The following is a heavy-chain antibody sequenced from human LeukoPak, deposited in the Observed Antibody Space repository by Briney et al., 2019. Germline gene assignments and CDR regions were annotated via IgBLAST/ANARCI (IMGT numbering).Heavy chain of an antibody. V-gene: IGHV3-30*18. D-gene: IGHD3-10*01. Sequence: PGGSLRLSCAASRFTFSSYTMHWVRQAPGKGLEWVAFISYDGRGEYYADSVKGRFTISRDNSKNTLFLQMNSLRADDTAVYFCAKDPLWFGESYYMDVWGKGTTVTISS. CDR3: AKDPLWFGESYYMDV. CDR1: RFTFSSYT. CDR2: ISYDGRGE. J-gene: IGHJ6*03.